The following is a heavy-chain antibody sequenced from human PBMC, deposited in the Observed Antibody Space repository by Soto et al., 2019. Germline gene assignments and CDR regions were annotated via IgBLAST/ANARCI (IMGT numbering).Heavy chain of an antibody. Sequence: QVTLKESGPVLVKPTETLTLTCTVSGFSLSNARMGVSWIRQPQGKALEWLAHTFSNDAKSYTPSLKSRLTSSKDTSKSQVVLTMTNMDPVDTATYYCARIHEDAEASSTSGWFDPWGQGTLVTVSS. J-gene: IGHJ5*02. CDR3: ARIHEDAEASSTSGWFDP. CDR2: TFSNDAK. D-gene: IGHD2-2*01. CDR1: GFSLSNARMG. V-gene: IGHV2-26*01.